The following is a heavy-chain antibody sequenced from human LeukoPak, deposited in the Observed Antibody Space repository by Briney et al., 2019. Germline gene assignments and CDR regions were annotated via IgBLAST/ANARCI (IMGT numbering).Heavy chain of an antibody. D-gene: IGHD3-10*01. CDR1: GFTFSSYG. CDR2: IWFDGSNK. Sequence: GRSLRLSCSASGFTFSSYGMHWVRQAPGKGLEWVAVIWFDGSNKYYADSVKGRFTIYRDNSKNTLYLQMNSLRAEDTAVYYCARDRLMVRGVIITFYFGYWGQGTLVTVSS. CDR3: ARDRLMVRGVIITFYFGY. J-gene: IGHJ4*02. V-gene: IGHV3-33*01.